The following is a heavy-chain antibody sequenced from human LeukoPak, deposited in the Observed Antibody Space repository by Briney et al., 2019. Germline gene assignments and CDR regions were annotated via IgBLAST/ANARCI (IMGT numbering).Heavy chain of an antibody. CDR2: FDPEYDEK. CDR1: AYTLTDLS. Sequence: ASVKVSCKPSAYTLTDLSMHWVRQAPGKGLEWMGGFDPEYDEKVFAPNFQGRLTLTEDTSTNTAYMELSSLTSDDTAMYYCATGGDYYDSSGLPYWGQGTPVTVSS. D-gene: IGHD3-22*01. CDR3: ATGGDYYDSSGLPY. V-gene: IGHV1-24*01. J-gene: IGHJ4*02.